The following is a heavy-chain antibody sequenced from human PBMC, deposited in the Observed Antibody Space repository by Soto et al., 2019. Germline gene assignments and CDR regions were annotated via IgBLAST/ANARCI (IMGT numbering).Heavy chain of an antibody. J-gene: IGHJ5*02. D-gene: IGHD2-15*01. CDR1: VVSFNSYD. V-gene: IGHV3-30*03. Sequence: WWSLRLSCSASVVSFNSYDMHWWRQAPGKGPEWVAIISYDGSNTYYSDSVRGRFTISRDNSKDTLYLQMHSLRSEDTAIYYCARISRYCSGGDCHAWGQGTQVTVS. CDR3: ARISRYCSGGDCHA. CDR2: ISYDGSNT.